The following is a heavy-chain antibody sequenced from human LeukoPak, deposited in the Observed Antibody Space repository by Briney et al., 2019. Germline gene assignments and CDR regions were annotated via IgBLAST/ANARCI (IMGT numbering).Heavy chain of an antibody. V-gene: IGHV3-23*01. CDR3: ARAGSFWHYVY. Sequence: HPGGSLRLSCAASGFTFSSYAMTWVRQAPGKGLEWVSTISDGGGNTYYADSVKGRFTITRDNTRNSLFLQMYSLRAEDTAVYFCARAGSFWHYVYWGQGTLVTVSS. J-gene: IGHJ4*02. CDR2: ISDGGGNT. D-gene: IGHD1-7*01. CDR1: GFTFSSYA.